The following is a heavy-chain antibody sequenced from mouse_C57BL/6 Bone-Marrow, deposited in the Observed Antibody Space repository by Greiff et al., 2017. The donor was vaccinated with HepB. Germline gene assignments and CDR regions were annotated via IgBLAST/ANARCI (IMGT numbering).Heavy chain of an antibody. CDR2: ISDGGSYT. Sequence: EVMLVESGGGLVKPGGSLKLSCAASGFTFSSYAMSWVRQTPEKRLEWVATISDGGSYTYYPDNVKGRFTISRDNAKNNLYLQMSHLKSEDTAMYYCARGDGSHYYAMDYWGQGTSVTVSS. CDR1: GFTFSSYA. J-gene: IGHJ4*01. V-gene: IGHV5-4*03. D-gene: IGHD2-3*01. CDR3: ARGDGSHYYAMDY.